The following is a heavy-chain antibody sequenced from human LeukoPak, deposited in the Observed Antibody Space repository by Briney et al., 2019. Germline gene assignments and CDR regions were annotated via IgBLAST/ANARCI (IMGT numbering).Heavy chain of an antibody. CDR2: MNPNSGNT. J-gene: IGHJ5*02. CDR3: FLGTAAGTRVDWFDP. D-gene: IGHD6-13*01. Sequence: ASVKVSCKASGYTFTSYDINWVRQATGQGLEWMGRMNPNSGNTGYAQKFQGRVTMTRNTSISTAYMELSSLRSEDTAVYYCFLGTAAGTRVDWFDPWGQGTLVTVSS. V-gene: IGHV1-8*01. CDR1: GYTFTSYD.